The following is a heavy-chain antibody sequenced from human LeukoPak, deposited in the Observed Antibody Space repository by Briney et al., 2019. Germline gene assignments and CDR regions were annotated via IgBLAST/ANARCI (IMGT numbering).Heavy chain of an antibody. CDR1: GYTFTNYD. Sequence: ASVKVSCKASGYTFTNYDINWVRQATGQGLEWMGWMNPNSGNTGYAQKFQGRVTMTRDTSISTAYMELSSLRSEDTAVYYCTRDNYYDGGDYYTWYFDLWGRGTLVTVSS. V-gene: IGHV1-8*02. J-gene: IGHJ2*01. D-gene: IGHD3-22*01. CDR3: TRDNYYDGGDYYTWYFDL. CDR2: MNPNSGNT.